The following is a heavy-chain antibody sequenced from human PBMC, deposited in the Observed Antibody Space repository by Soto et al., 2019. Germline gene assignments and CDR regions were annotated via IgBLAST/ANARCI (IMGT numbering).Heavy chain of an antibody. D-gene: IGHD3-9*01. J-gene: IGHJ2*01. V-gene: IGHV1-18*01. CDR1: GYTFTSYG. CDR2: ISTYNGNT. Sequence: QVQLVQSGAEVKKPGASVKVSCKASGYTFTSYGISWVRQAPGQGLEWMGWISTYNGNTNYAQKLQGRVTMTTDTSTSTAYMELRSLRSDDTAVYYCARVDYDILTEYWFFDLWGRGTLVTVSS. CDR3: ARVDYDILTEYWFFDL.